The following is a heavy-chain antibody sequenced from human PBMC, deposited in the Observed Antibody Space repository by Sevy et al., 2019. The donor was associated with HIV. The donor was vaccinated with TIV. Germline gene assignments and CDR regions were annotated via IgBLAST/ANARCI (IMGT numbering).Heavy chain of an antibody. D-gene: IGHD2-8*01. Sequence: GGSLRLSCAASGFTFSTYDMHWVRQAPGKGLEWVAYIRYDGSNKYYAASVRGRFTISRDNSKNTQYLQMISLRAEDTAVDYCARGRKTTQEWLEELDYYYGVDVWGQGTTVTVSS. CDR2: IRYDGSNK. J-gene: IGHJ6*02. CDR1: GFTFSTYD. CDR3: ARGRKTTQEWLEELDYYYGVDV. V-gene: IGHV3-30*02.